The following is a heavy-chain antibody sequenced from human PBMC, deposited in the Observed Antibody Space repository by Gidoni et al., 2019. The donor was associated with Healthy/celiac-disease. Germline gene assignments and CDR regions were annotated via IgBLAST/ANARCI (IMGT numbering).Heavy chain of an antibody. Sequence: EVQLVESGGGLVQPGRSLRLSCTASGFTFGDYAMSWFRQAPGKGLEWVGFIRSKAYGGTTEYAASVKGRFTISRDDSKSIAYLQMNSLKTEDTAVYYCTREKIQLWIINGEAFDIWGQGTMVTVSS. D-gene: IGHD5-18*01. J-gene: IGHJ3*02. CDR3: TREKIQLWIINGEAFDI. CDR1: GFTFGDYA. CDR2: IRSKAYGGTT. V-gene: IGHV3-49*03.